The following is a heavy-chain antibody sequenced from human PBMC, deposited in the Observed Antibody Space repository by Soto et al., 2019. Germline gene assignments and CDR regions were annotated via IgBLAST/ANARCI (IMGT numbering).Heavy chain of an antibody. CDR3: ARFPPHTDDFDY. V-gene: IGHV4-34*01. J-gene: IGHJ4*02. CDR1: GGSFSGYY. CDR2: INHSGST. D-gene: IGHD2-2*02. Sequence: SETLSLTCAVYGGSFSGYYWSWIRQPPGKGLEWIGEINHSGSTNYNPSLKSRVTISVDTSKNQFSLKLSSVTAADTAVYYCARFPPHTDDFDYWGQGTLVTVSS.